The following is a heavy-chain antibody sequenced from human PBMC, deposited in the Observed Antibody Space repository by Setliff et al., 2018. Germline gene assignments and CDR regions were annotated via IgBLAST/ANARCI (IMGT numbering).Heavy chain of an antibody. D-gene: IGHD5-12*01. V-gene: IGHV4-39*07. CDR3: ARNPDFLQYSFDL. J-gene: IGHJ2*01. Sequence: KPSETLSLTCTVSGASISSGTYYWAWIRQPPGKGLEWIGSINYYGSIFDDGTTYSTYYNPSLKSRATISIDTSKSQFSLKLSSMTAADTALYYCARNPDFLQYSFDLWGRGTLVTVSS. CDR2: INYYGSIFDDGTTYST. CDR1: GASISSGTYY.